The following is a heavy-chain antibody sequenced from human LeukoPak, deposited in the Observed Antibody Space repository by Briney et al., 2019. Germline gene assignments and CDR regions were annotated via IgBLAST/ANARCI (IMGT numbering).Heavy chain of an antibody. CDR1: GYSFTSYR. CDR3: ARVVDSSGYIQYYFDY. CDR2: IYPGDSDT. D-gene: IGHD3-22*01. J-gene: IGHJ4*02. Sequence: SGESLKISCKGSGYSFTSYRIGWVRQMPGKGLEWMGIIYPGDSDTRYSPSFQGQVTISADKSISTAYLQWSSLKASDTAMYYCARVVDSSGYIQYYFDYWGQGTLVTVSS. V-gene: IGHV5-51*01.